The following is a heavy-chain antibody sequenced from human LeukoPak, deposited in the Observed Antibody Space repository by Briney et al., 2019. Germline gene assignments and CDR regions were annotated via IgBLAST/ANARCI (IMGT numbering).Heavy chain of an antibody. V-gene: IGHV4-34*01. CDR2: INHSGST. Sequence: SETLSLTCAVYGGSFSSYYWSSNRQPPGKRLDWIGEINHSGSTNYNPSLKSRVTISVDTSKNQFSLKLSSVTAADTAVYYCARGIRFGDYRWFDPWGQGTLVTVSS. J-gene: IGHJ5*02. D-gene: IGHD3-10*01. CDR3: ARGIRFGDYRWFDP. CDR1: GGSFSSYY.